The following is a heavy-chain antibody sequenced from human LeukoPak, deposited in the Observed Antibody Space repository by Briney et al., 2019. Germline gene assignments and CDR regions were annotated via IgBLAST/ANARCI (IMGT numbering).Heavy chain of an antibody. Sequence: GGSLRLSCAASGFTFSSYDMHWVRQATGKGLEWVSGIGTAGETYYPGSVKGRFTISRENAKNSLYLQMNSLRAGDTAVYYCAKDTPDSSAYYLEDWGQGTLVTVSS. D-gene: IGHD3-22*01. CDR3: AKDTPDSSAYYLED. V-gene: IGHV3-13*01. CDR1: GFTFSSYD. CDR2: IGTAGET. J-gene: IGHJ4*02.